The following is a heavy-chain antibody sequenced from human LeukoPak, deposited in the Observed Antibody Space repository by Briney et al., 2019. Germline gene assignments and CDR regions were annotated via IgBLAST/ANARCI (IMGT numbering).Heavy chain of an antibody. CDR2: ISSSSSYI. CDR1: GFTFSSYS. V-gene: IGHV3-21*01. D-gene: IGHD6-6*01. CDR3: ARDRRKYLDY. J-gene: IGHJ4*02. Sequence: GGSLRLSCAASGFTFSSYSMNWVRQAPGKGLEWVSSISSSSSYIYYADSVKGRFTIYRDNAKNSLYLQMNSLRAEDTAVYYCARDRRKYLDYWGQGTLVTVSS.